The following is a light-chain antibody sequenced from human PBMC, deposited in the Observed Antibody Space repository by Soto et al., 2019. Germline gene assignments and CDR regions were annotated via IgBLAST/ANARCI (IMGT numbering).Light chain of an antibody. CDR1: QSVSSSY. CDR3: QQYGTSPPWT. Sequence: EIVLTQSPGTLSLSPGERATLSCRASQSVSSSYLAWYQQKPGQAPRLLIYGASSRATGIPDRFSGSGSGTDFTLTISRREPADFAVYYCQQYGTSPPWTFGQGTKVEIK. V-gene: IGKV3-20*01. J-gene: IGKJ1*01. CDR2: GAS.